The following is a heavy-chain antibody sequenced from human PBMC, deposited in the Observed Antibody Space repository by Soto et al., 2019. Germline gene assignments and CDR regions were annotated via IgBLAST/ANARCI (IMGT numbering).Heavy chain of an antibody. CDR1: GYTFTSYA. V-gene: IGHV1-3*05. CDR2: INAGNGNT. J-gene: IGHJ5*02. D-gene: IGHD6-19*01. Sequence: QVQLVQSGAEEKKPGASVKVSCEASGYTFTSYAMHWLRQAPGQRLEWMGWINAGNGNTKYSQKFQGRVTITRDTSASTAYMELSSLRSEDTAVYYCARGGGWYVWFDPWGQGTLVTVSS. CDR3: ARGGGWYVWFDP.